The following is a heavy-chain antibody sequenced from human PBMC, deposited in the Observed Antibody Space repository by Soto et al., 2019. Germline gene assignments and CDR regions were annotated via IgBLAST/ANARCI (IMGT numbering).Heavy chain of an antibody. CDR3: ARFGWDDYYFDY. D-gene: IGHD1-26*01. J-gene: IGHJ4*02. CDR2: IYYSGST. Sequence: SETLSLTCTVSGGSISSYYWSWIRQPPGKGLEWIGYIYYSGSTNYNPSLKSRVTISVDTSKNQFSLKLSSVTAADTAVYYCARFGWDDYYFDYWGQGTLVTVSS. V-gene: IGHV4-59*01. CDR1: GGSISSYY.